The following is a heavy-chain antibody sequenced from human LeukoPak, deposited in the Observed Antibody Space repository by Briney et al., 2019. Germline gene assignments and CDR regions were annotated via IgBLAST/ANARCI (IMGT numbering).Heavy chain of an antibody. CDR1: GASVSSGSYS. CDR3: ARFHISTGSFYF. V-gene: IGHV4-61*01. Sequence: SETLSLTCTVSGASVSSGSYSGHWTRQPPGKGLEWIVYMFYRGSTNYNPSLESRVTISVDSSKNQFSLSLSSVTAADTAVYYCARFHISTGSFYFWGQGTLVTVSS. D-gene: IGHD3-9*01. CDR2: MFYRGST. J-gene: IGHJ4*02.